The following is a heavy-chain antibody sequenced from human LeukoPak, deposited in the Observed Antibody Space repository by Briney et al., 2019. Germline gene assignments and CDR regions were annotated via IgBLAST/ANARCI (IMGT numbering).Heavy chain of an antibody. CDR3: ARAPRQYYYGSGSFRGGWFDP. CDR1: GDSISYFY. V-gene: IGHV4-59*01. D-gene: IGHD3-10*01. J-gene: IGHJ5*02. Sequence: PSETLSLTCSVSGDSISYFYWSWIRQAAGKGLEWIGYIYYSGSTNYHPSLKSRVTISVDTSKNQFSLKLSSVTAADTAVYYCARAPRQYYYGSGSFRGGWFDPWGQGTLVTVSS. CDR2: IYYSGST.